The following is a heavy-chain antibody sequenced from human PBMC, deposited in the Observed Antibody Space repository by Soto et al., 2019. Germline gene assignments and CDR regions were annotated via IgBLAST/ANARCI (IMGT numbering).Heavy chain of an antibody. V-gene: IGHV4-39*01. CDR3: ARQRTTVVTQAYFDH. CDR2: IYYSGRT. Sequence: SETLSLTCIVSGESISSSSYYWGWIRQPPGKGLEWIGSIYYSGRTYYNPSFKSRVTISIDTSKNEFSLKLSSVTATDTAVYYCARQRTTVVTQAYFDHWGQGALVTVSS. D-gene: IGHD2-21*02. J-gene: IGHJ4*02. CDR1: GESISSSSYY.